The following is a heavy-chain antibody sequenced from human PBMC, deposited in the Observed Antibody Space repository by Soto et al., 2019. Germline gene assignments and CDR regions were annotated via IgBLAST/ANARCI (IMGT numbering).Heavy chain of an antibody. V-gene: IGHV1-24*01. CDR2: FDPEDGET. CDR1: GYTLTELS. Sequence: ASVKVSCKVSGYTLTELSMHWVRQAPGKGLEWMRGFDPEDGETIYAQKFQGRVTMTEDTSTDTAYMELSSLRSEDTAVYYCATVPSSSGAFDIWGQGTMVTVSS. D-gene: IGHD6-6*01. CDR3: ATVPSSSGAFDI. J-gene: IGHJ3*02.